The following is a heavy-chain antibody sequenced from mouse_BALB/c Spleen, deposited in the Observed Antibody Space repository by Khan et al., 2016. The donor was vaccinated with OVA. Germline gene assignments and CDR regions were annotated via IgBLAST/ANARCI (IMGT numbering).Heavy chain of an antibody. Sequence: QVQLKESGAELVRPGASVKLSCKASGYTFTSYWINWVKQRPGQGLEWIGNIYPSDSYTNYNQKFKDKATLTVDKSSSTAYMQLSSPTSEDSAVYYCTRGNYGSSYSYFDYWGQGTTLTVAS. CDR2: IYPSDSYT. J-gene: IGHJ2*01. CDR1: GYTFTSYW. D-gene: IGHD1-1*01. CDR3: TRGNYGSSYSYFDY. V-gene: IGHV1-69*02.